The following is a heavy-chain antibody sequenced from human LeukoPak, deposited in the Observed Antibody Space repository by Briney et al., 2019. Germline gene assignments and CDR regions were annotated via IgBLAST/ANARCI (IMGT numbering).Heavy chain of an antibody. V-gene: IGHV3-48*03. Sequence: GGSLRLSCAASGFTFSSYEMNWVRQAPGKGLEWVSYISSSGSTIYYADSVKGRFTISRDNAKNSLYLQMNSLGAEDTAVYYCAREVSGAGGDYFDYWGQGTLVTVSS. J-gene: IGHJ4*02. CDR2: ISSSGSTI. CDR3: AREVSGAGGDYFDY. CDR1: GFTFSSYE. D-gene: IGHD1-26*01.